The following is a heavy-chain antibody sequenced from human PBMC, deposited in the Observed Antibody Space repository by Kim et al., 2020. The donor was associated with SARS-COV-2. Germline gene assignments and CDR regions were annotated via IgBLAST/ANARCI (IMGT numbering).Heavy chain of an antibody. CDR2: INRNDSYT. CDR1: GHRFTNYW. Sequence: GESLKISCQDSGHRFTNYWINWVRQMPGKGLEWMGRINRNDSYTNYNPSFQGLVTISGDTSINTAYLQWDSLKASDTAMYYCAVNFGSGSFTFQSWGQGTLVTVSS. CDR3: AVNFGSGSFTFQS. J-gene: IGHJ5*02. D-gene: IGHD3-10*01. V-gene: IGHV5-10-1*04.